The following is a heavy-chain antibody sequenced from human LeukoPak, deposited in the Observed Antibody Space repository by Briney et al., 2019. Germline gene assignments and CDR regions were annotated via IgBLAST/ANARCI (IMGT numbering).Heavy chain of an antibody. D-gene: IGHD3-3*01. V-gene: IGHV4-34*01. Sequence: PSETLSLTCTVSGGSISSYYWSWIRQPPGKGLEWIGEINHSGSTNYNPSLKSRVTISVDTSKNQFSLKLSSVTAADTAVYYCARGITYYDFWSGWPDAFDIWGQGTMVTVSS. J-gene: IGHJ3*02. CDR3: ARGITYYDFWSGWPDAFDI. CDR1: GGSISSYY. CDR2: INHSGST.